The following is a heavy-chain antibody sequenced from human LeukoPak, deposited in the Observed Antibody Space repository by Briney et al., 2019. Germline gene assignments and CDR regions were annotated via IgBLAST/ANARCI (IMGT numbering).Heavy chain of an antibody. Sequence: ASVKLCCKASGYAFTSYDINLGRVGPGQGLGWMGWMNPNSGNRGYAQKFQGRVTMTRNTSIRTAYMELSSLRSEDTAVYYCARVESYCSTCKANSNYQQAYGMDVWGQGTTVTVSS. D-gene: IGHD4-11*01. V-gene: IGHV1-8*01. CDR3: ARVESYCSTCKANSNYQQAYGMDV. CDR1: GYAFTSYD. CDR2: MNPNSGNR. J-gene: IGHJ6*02.